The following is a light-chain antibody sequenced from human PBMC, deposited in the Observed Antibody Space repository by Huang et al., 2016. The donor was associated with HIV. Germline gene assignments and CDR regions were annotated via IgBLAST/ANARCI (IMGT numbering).Light chain of an antibody. CDR2: DAS. J-gene: IGKJ1*01. Sequence: DIVLKQSPATLSLAPGERATLSCRASQSVSSYLAWYQQKPGKAPRLLSYDASNRATGIPARFSGMGSGTDFTLTISSLEPEDFAVYYCQQRSNWPPWTFGQGTKVEIK. CDR3: QQRSNWPPWT. CDR1: QSVSSY. V-gene: IGKV3-11*01.